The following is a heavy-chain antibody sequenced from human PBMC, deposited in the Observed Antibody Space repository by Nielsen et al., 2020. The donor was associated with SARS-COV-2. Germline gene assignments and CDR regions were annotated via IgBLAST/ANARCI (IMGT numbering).Heavy chain of an antibody. CDR2: ISGSGGST. CDR1: GFTFSSYA. J-gene: IGHJ4*02. CDR3: AKDVGYCSSTSCNPY. V-gene: IGHV3-23*01. D-gene: IGHD2-2*01. Sequence: GESLKISCAASGFTFSSYAMSWVRQAPGKGLEWVSAISGSGGSTYYADSVKGRFTISRDNSKNTLYLQMNSLRAEDTAVCYCAKDVGYCSSTSCNPYWGQGTLVTVSS.